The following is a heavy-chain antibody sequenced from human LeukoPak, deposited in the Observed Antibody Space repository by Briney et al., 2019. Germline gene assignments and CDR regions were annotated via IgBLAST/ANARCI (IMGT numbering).Heavy chain of an antibody. CDR1: GFTFSSYA. J-gene: IGHJ4*02. CDR2: ISYDGSNK. D-gene: IGHD1-26*01. CDR3: ARDRVGATDYFDY. Sequence: GGSLRLSCAASGFTFSSYAMSWVRQAPGKGLEWVAVISYDGSNKYYADSVKGRFTISRDNSKNTLYLQMNSLRAEDTAVYYCARDRVGATDYFDYWGQGTLVTVSS. V-gene: IGHV3-30-3*01.